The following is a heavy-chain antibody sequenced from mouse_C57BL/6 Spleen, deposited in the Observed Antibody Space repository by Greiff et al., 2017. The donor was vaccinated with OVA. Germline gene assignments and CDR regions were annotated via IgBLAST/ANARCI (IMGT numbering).Heavy chain of an antibody. J-gene: IGHJ1*03. Sequence: QVHVKQSGAELVRPGASVTLSCKASGYTFTDYEMHWVKQTPVHGLEWIGAIDPETGGTAYNQKFKGKAILTADKSSSTAYMELRSLTSEDSAVYYCTRSGGYDRYFDVWGTGTTVTVSS. D-gene: IGHD2-2*01. V-gene: IGHV1-15*01. CDR3: TRSGGYDRYFDV. CDR1: GYTFTDYE. CDR2: IDPETGGT.